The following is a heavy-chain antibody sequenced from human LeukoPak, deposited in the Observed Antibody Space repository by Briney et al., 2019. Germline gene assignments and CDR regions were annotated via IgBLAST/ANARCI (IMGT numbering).Heavy chain of an antibody. J-gene: IGHJ3*02. CDR1: GFTFSSYS. CDR3: APRLQDTTRAFDI. Sequence: GGSLRLSCAASGFTFSSYSMNWVRQAPGKGLEWVSSISSSSSYIYYADSVKGRFTISRDNSKNTLYLQMNSLRAEDTAVYYCAPRLQDTTRAFDICGQGTVVTVSS. CDR2: ISSSSSYI. D-gene: IGHD5-24*01. V-gene: IGHV3-21*04.